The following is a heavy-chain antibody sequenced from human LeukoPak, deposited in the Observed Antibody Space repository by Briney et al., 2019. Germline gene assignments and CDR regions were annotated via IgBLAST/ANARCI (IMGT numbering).Heavy chain of an antibody. Sequence: PGGSLRLSSATPGFTFSSYAMSWVRQAPGEGLEWVSAISGSGGSTYYADSVKGRFTISRDNSKNTLYLQMNSLRAEDTAVYYCAKVWFGDWYYYYYMDVWGKGTTVTVSS. CDR1: GFTFSSYA. CDR3: AKVWFGDWYYYYYMDV. V-gene: IGHV3-23*01. J-gene: IGHJ6*03. D-gene: IGHD3-10*01. CDR2: ISGSGGST.